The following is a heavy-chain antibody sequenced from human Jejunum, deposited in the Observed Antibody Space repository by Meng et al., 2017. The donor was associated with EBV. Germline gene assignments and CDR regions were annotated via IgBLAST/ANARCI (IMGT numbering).Heavy chain of an antibody. V-gene: IGHV3-53*01. CDR3: AGKYGGDS. CDR2: IYSGSST. CDR1: GFIVSSNY. D-gene: IGHD2-8*01. Sequence: EVKRRESGGCLIHPGRYRRSACAASGFIVSSNYMGRVRQGPGKGLEWVSVIYSGSSTYYADSVKGRFTISRDISKNTLYLQMNSLRAEDTAVYYCAGKYGGDSWGQGTLVTVSS. J-gene: IGHJ4*02.